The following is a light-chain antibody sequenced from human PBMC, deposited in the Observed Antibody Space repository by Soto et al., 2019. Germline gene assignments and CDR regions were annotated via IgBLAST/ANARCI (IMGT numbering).Light chain of an antibody. J-gene: IGKJ3*01. Sequence: EIVLTQSPATLSLSPGERATLSCRASQSVSSYLAWYQQKPGQAPRLLIYDASNRATGIPARFSGSGSGTDFTLTISSLEPEDFAVYYCQQRRIFGPGIKVDIK. CDR3: QQRRI. CDR1: QSVSSY. CDR2: DAS. V-gene: IGKV3-11*01.